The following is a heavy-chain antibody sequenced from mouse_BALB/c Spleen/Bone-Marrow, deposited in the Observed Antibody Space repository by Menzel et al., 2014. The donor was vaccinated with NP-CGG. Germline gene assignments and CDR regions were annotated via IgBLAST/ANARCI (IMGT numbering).Heavy chain of an antibody. J-gene: IGHJ2*01. V-gene: IGHV1-54*01. Sequence: LEESGPELVRPGTSVKVSCKASGYAFTNYLMEWIKQRPGQGLEWIGVINPGSGGTNYNEKFKGKATLTADKSSSTAYMQLSSLTSDDSAVYFCARRIYYAMGYWGQGTTLTVSS. D-gene: IGHD2-1*01. CDR3: ARRIYYAMGY. CDR2: INPGSGGT. CDR1: GYAFTNYL.